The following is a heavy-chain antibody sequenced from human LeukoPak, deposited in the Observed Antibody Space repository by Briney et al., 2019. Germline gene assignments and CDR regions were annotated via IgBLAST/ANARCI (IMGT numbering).Heavy chain of an antibody. J-gene: IGHJ4*02. CDR2: ISYDGSNK. CDR3: AVGKPTVTTPKYWYFDY. Sequence: GGSLRLSCAASGFTFSSYAMHWVRQAPGKGLEWVAVISYDGSNKYYADSVKGRFTISRDNSKNTLYLQMNSLRAEGTAVYYCAVGKPTVTTPKYWYFDYWGQGTLVTVSS. CDR1: GFTFSSYA. V-gene: IGHV3-30-3*01. D-gene: IGHD4-17*01.